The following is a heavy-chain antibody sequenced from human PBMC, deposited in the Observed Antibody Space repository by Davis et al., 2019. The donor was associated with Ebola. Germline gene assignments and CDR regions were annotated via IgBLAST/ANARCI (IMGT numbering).Heavy chain of an antibody. CDR1: GYTFTDYN. V-gene: IGHV1-2*06. J-gene: IGHJ4*02. CDR3: ARGHNYAHEY. CDR2: VILKSGAT. D-gene: IGHD4-11*01. Sequence: ASVQVSCKASGYTFTDYNTHWMRQPPGQGLEWLGRVILKSGATNYAQKFQGRVTMTRDTSISTVYMELSSLRYDDTADYYCARGHNYAHEYWGQGTLVTVSS.